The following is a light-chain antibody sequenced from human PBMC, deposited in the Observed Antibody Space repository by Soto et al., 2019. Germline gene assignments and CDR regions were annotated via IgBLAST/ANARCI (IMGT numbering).Light chain of an antibody. J-gene: IGKJ5*01. Sequence: EIVMTQSPATLSVSPGERATLSCRASQSVSSNLAWYQQKPGQAPRLLIYGASTSATGIQARFSGSGSGTEFTLTISRPQSEDFAVYYCQQYNNWPITFGQGTRLEIK. V-gene: IGKV3-15*01. CDR2: GAS. CDR3: QQYNNWPIT. CDR1: QSVSSN.